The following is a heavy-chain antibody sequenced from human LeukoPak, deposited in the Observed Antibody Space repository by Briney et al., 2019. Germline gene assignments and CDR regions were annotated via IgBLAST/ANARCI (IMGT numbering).Heavy chain of an antibody. D-gene: IGHD3-3*01. Sequence: SETLSLTCTVSGGSISSYYWSWIRQPAGKGLEWIGRIYTSGSTNYNPSLKSRVTMSVDTSKNQFSLRLSSVTAADTAVYYCARVVSDDFWSGYPPGGMDVWGQGTTVTVSS. CDR2: IYTSGST. CDR1: GGSISSYY. CDR3: ARVVSDDFWSGYPPGGMDV. J-gene: IGHJ6*02. V-gene: IGHV4-4*07.